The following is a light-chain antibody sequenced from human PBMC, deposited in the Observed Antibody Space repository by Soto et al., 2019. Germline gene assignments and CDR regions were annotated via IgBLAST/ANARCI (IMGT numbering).Light chain of an antibody. CDR3: QQYSHWRT. CDR2: GAS. CDR1: QSIDSD. V-gene: IGKV3-15*01. Sequence: EIMMTQSPANVSVFPGERATLSCRASQSIDSDLAWYQQKPGHVPSLLIYGASTRATGVPARFSGSGSGTEFTLTIISLQSDDFAVYYCQQYSHWRTFGPGTKVEIK. J-gene: IGKJ1*01.